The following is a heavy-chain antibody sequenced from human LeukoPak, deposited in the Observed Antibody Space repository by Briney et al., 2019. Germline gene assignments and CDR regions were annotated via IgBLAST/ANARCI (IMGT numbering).Heavy chain of an antibody. CDR1: GGSFSGYY. CDR3: ARPQSLLWSHFDY. Sequence: SETLSLTCAVYGGSFSGYYWSWIRQPPGKGLEWIGEINHSGSTNYNPSLKSRVTISVDTSKNQFSLKLSSVTAADTAVYYCARPQSLLWSHFDYWGQGTLVTVSS. V-gene: IGHV4-34*01. D-gene: IGHD3-10*01. J-gene: IGHJ4*02. CDR2: INHSGST.